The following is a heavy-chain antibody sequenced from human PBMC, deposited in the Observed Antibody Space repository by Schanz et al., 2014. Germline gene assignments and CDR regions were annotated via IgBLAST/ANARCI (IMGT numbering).Heavy chain of an antibody. V-gene: IGHV1-2*04. J-gene: IGHJ6*02. Sequence: QVQLVQSGAEVKKPGASVKVSCKASGYTFSDYYIHWVRQAPGQGLEWMGWINPNTGGTNFAQKFQGWVTVTRDTSISTVYMELSRVTYEDTAGYYCARDDRAYYYGMDVWGQGTTVTVSS. CDR1: GYTFSDYY. CDR3: ARDDRAYYYGMDV. D-gene: IGHD3-22*01. CDR2: INPNTGGT.